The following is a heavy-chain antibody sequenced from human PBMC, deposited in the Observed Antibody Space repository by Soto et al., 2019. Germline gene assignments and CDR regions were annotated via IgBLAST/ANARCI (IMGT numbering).Heavy chain of an antibody. Sequence: QITLKESGPTLVKPTQTLTLTCTFSGFSLSTTGVGVGWIRQSPGKALEWLALVYWSDDKRYSPSLKSRLTITKDTSKNQVVLTLTDMDPVDTATYYCVHRRIIMTFGYWGQGALVTVSS. J-gene: IGHJ4*02. CDR2: VYWSDDK. CDR3: VHRRIIMTFGY. CDR1: GFSLSTTGVG. V-gene: IGHV2-5*01. D-gene: IGHD3-10*01.